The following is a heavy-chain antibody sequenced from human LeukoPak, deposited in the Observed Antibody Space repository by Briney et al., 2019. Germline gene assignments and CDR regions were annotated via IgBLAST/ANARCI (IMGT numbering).Heavy chain of an antibody. Sequence: ASVKVSCKASGYTFTSYYMHWVRQAPGQGLEWMGIINPSGGSTSYAQKFQGRVTMTRDTSTSTVYMELSSLRSEDTAVYYCARDLGIVVVPAAIPDPPNYYYYYGMDVWGQGTTVTVS. CDR1: GYTFTSYY. V-gene: IGHV1-46*01. J-gene: IGHJ6*02. CDR2: INPSGGST. CDR3: ARDLGIVVVPAAIPDPPNYYYYYGMDV. D-gene: IGHD2-2*02.